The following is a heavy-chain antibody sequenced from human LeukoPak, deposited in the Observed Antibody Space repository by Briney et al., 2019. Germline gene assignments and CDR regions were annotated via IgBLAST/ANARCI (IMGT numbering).Heavy chain of an antibody. V-gene: IGHV4-4*02. CDR1: GGSLSSSNW. CDR3: ARAGWLSPDYYGSGSYYHSYFFHFDY. Sequence: SETLSLTCAVSGGSLSSSNWWRWVRPPPGKGRGGIGEIYHSGSTNYNPSLKSRVTISVDKSKNQFSLKLSSVTAADTAVYYCARAGWLSPDYYGSGSYYHSYFFHFDYGGQGTLVTVSA. J-gene: IGHJ4*02. D-gene: IGHD3-10*01. CDR2: IYHSGST.